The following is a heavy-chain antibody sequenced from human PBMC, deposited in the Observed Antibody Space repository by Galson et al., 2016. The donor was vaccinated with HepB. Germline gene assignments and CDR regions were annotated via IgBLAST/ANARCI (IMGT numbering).Heavy chain of an antibody. CDR3: AKERGTGTNVNGFFDS. CDR1: GFTFSSFA. J-gene: IGHJ4*02. D-gene: IGHD1/OR15-1a*01. CDR2: ISGSGGST. Sequence: SLRLSCAASGFTFSSFAMNWFRQAPGKGLEWVSGISGSGGSTYFADSVKGRFTISRDNSKNTVDLQMNSLRAEDAAIYYCAKERGTGTNVNGFFDSWGQGTLVTVSS. V-gene: IGHV3-23*01.